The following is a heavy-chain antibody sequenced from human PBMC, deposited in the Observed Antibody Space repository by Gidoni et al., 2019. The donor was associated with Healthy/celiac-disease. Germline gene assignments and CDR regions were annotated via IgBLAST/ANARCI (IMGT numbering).Heavy chain of an antibody. J-gene: IGHJ4*02. Sequence: QVQLQESGPGLVKPSETLSLTCPVSGGSISSYSWGWIRPPTGKGLEWIGYSYYRGSTNYHPSLKSRVPISLDTSTIQFSLKLSSVTAADTAVYYCAMGGSSRPDYWGQGTLVTVSS. CDR3: AMGGSSRPDY. CDR2: SYYRGST. D-gene: IGHD3-16*01. CDR1: GGSISSYS. V-gene: IGHV4-59*08.